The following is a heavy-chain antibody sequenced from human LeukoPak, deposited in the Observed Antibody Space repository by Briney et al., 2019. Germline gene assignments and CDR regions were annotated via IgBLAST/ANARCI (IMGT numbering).Heavy chain of an antibody. V-gene: IGHV3-23*01. J-gene: IGHJ4*02. CDR2: TSGSGGST. CDR3: AKNGGSQCYSHLDS. Sequence: GGSLRLSCAASGFTFSSYAMSWVRQAPGKGLEWVSGTSGSGGSTYYAGSVKGRFTISRDNSKNTLYLQMNSLRVEDTAVYYCAKNGGSQCYSHLDSWGQGNLVTVCS. CDR1: GFTFSSYA. D-gene: IGHD2-15*01.